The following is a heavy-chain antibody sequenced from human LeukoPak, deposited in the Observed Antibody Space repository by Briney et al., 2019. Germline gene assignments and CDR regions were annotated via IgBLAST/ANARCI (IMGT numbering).Heavy chain of an antibody. CDR2: IYSGGST. V-gene: IGHV3-53*01. Sequence: GGSLRLSCEASGFTVSSNYMNWVRQAPGKGLEWVSVIYSGGSTYYADSVKGRFTISRDNSKNTLYLQMNSLRAEDTAVYYCATEVGVGATGYYYYGMDVWGQGTTVTVSS. CDR3: ATEVGVGATGYYYYGMDV. D-gene: IGHD1-26*01. CDR1: GFTVSSNY. J-gene: IGHJ6*02.